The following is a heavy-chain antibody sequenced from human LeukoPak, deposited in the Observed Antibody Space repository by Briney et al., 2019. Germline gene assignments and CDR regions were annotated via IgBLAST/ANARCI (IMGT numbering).Heavy chain of an antibody. Sequence: ASVKVSCKASGYTFTGYYMHWVRQAPGQGLEWMGWINPNSGGTNYAQKFQGRVTMTRDTSISTAYMELSSLTSEDTAVYYCARGAPPTYYDSRGYLDYWGQGTQVTVSS. CDR1: GYTFTGYY. D-gene: IGHD3-22*01. CDR3: ARGAPPTYYDSRGYLDY. V-gene: IGHV1-2*02. J-gene: IGHJ4*02. CDR2: INPNSGGT.